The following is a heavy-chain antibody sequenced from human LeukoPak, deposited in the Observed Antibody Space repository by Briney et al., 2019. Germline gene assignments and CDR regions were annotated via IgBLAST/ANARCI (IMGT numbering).Heavy chain of an antibody. D-gene: IGHD1-26*01. CDR3: ARDPTSSWETAFDI. CDR1: GFTFNTYT. V-gene: IGHV3-21*01. Sequence: GGSLRLSCAASGFTFNTYTMNWVRQAPGKGLEWVSSISSGTSYIYYADSVKGRFIISRDNAKNSLYLQMNSLRAEDTAVYYCARDPTSSWETAFDIWGQGTMVTVSS. CDR2: ISSGTSYI. J-gene: IGHJ3*02.